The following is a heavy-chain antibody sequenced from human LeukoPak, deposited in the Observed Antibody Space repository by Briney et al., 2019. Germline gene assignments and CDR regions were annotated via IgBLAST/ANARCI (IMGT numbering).Heavy chain of an antibody. J-gene: IGHJ4*02. CDR1: GFTFSSYG. CDR3: ARDRSYGFWSGYSTPDY. CDR2: IWYDGSNK. Sequence: GGFLRLSCAASGFTFSSYGMHWVRQAPGKGLEWVAVIWYDGSNKYYADSVKGRFTISRDNSKNTLDLQMNSLRAEDTAVYYCARDRSYGFWSGYSTPDYWGQGTLVTVSS. D-gene: IGHD3-3*01. V-gene: IGHV3-33*01.